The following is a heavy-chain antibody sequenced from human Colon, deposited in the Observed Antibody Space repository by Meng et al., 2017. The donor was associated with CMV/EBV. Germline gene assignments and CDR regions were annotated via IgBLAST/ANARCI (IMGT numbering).Heavy chain of an antibody. Sequence: SETLSLTCTVSGGSISSGGYYWSWIRQHPGKGLEWIGYIYYSGSTYYNPSLKSRVTISVDTSKNQFSLKLSSVTAADTAVYYCAREGDIVVVPAAIRRTGYYGMDVWGQGTTVTVSS. CDR3: AREGDIVVVPAAIRRTGYYGMDV. V-gene: IGHV4-31*03. CDR2: IYYSGST. J-gene: IGHJ6*02. CDR1: GGSISSGGYY. D-gene: IGHD2-2*01.